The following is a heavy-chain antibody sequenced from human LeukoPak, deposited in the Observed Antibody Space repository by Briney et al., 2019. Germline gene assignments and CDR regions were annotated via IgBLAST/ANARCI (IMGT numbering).Heavy chain of an antibody. CDR2: IIPIFGTA. V-gene: IGHV1-69*13. CDR3: ARGLFLIAVAGTGFDY. D-gene: IGHD6-19*01. Sequence: SVKVSCKASGGTFSSYAISWVRQAPGQGLEWMGGIIPIFGTANYVQKFQGRVTITADESTSTAYMELSSLRSEDTAVYYCARGLFLIAVAGTGFDYWGQGTLVTVSS. J-gene: IGHJ4*02. CDR1: GGTFSSYA.